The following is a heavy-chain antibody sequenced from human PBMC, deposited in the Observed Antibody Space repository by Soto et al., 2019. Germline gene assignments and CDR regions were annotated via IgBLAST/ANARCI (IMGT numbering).Heavy chain of an antibody. CDR1: GGSFSGYY. CDR2: INHSGST. Sequence: SETLSLTCAVYGGSFSGYYWSWIRQPPGKGLEWIGEINHSGSTNYNPSLKSRVTISVDTSKNQFSLKLSSVTAADTAVYYCARVSTMVRRDRSWFDPWGQGTLVTVSS. CDR3: ARVSTMVRRDRSWFDP. V-gene: IGHV4-34*01. D-gene: IGHD3-10*01. J-gene: IGHJ5*02.